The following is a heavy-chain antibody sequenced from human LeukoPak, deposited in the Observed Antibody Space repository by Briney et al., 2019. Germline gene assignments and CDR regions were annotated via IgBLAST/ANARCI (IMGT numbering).Heavy chain of an antibody. CDR1: GGSISSYY. V-gene: IGHV4-59*01. D-gene: IGHD3-10*01. J-gene: IGHJ4*02. CDR3: ARKENVYYYFDY. Sequence: PSETLSLTCTVSGGSISSYYWSWIRQPPGKGLEWIGYIYYSGSTNYNPSLKSRVTISVDTSKNQFSLKLSSVTAADTAVYYCARKENVYYYFDYWGQGTLVTVSS. CDR2: IYYSGST.